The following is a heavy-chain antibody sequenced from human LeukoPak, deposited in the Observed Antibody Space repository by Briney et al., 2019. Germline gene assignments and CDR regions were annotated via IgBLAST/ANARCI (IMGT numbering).Heavy chain of an antibody. V-gene: IGHV3-21*01. CDR1: GFTLSSYS. D-gene: IGHD5-18*01. CDR2: ISSSSSYI. Sequence: GGSLRLSCAASGFTLSSYSMNWVRQAPGKGLEWVSSISSSSSYIYYADSVKGRFTISRDNAKNSLYLQMKSLRAEDTAVYYCARHLSGVTGYSYGRGIDYWGQGTLVTVSS. J-gene: IGHJ4*02. CDR3: ARHLSGVTGYSYGRGIDY.